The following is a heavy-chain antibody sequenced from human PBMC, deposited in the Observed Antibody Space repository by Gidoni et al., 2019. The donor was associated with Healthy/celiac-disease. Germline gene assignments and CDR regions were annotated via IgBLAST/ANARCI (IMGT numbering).Heavy chain of an antibody. J-gene: IGHJ4*02. CDR3: ARLQGVHSSGFPYYFDY. V-gene: IGHV4-39*01. CDR1: GGSISSSSYY. Sequence: QLQLQESGPGLVKPSETLSLTCTVSGGSISSSSYYWGWIRQPPGKGLEWIGSIYYGGSTYYNPSLKSRVTISVDTSKNQFSLKLSSVTAADTAVYYCARLQGVHSSGFPYYFDYWGQGTLVTVSS. D-gene: IGHD6-19*01. CDR2: IYYGGST.